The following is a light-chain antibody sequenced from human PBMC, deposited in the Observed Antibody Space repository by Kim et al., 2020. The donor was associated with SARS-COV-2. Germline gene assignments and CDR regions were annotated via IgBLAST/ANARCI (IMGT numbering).Light chain of an antibody. CDR2: AAS. Sequence: LSPGERATLSCRASQSVSTKLAWYQQTPGQAPRLLIFAASSRATGIPDGFSGSGSGTDFSLTITRLEPEDFAMYYCQQYDRSPWTFGQGTKVDIK. J-gene: IGKJ1*01. CDR1: QSVSTK. CDR3: QQYDRSPWT. V-gene: IGKV3-20*01.